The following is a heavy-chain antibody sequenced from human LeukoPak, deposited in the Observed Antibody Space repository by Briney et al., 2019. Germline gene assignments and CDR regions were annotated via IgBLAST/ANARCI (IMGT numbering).Heavy chain of an antibody. V-gene: IGHV4-61*02. D-gene: IGHD6-25*01. CDR2: IYTSGST. CDR3: ARAAAKLSYMDV. CDR1: GGSISSGTYY. J-gene: IGHJ6*03. Sequence: SETLSLTCTVSGGSISSGTYYWTWIRQPAGKGLEWIGRIYTSGSTNYNPSLKSRVTISVDTSKNQFSLKLRSVTAADTAVYYCARAAAKLSYMDVWGKGTTVTVSS.